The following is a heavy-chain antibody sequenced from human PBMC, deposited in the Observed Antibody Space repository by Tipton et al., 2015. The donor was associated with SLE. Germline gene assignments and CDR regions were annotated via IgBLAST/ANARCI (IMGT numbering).Heavy chain of an antibody. CDR2: IDPSDSYT. J-gene: IGHJ3*02. V-gene: IGHV5-10-1*01. Sequence: QLVQSGAEVKKPGESLRISCKGSGYSFTSYWISWVRQMPGKGLEWMGRIDPSDSYTNYSPSFQGHVTISADKSISTAYLQWSSLKASDTATYYCARPQGPIAVAGTGYAFDIWGQGTMVTVSS. CDR1: GYSFTSYW. D-gene: IGHD6-19*01. CDR3: ARPQGPIAVAGTGYAFDI.